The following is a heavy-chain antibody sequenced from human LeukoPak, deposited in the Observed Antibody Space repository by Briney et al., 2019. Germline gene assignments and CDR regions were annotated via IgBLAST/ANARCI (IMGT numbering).Heavy chain of an antibody. Sequence: ASVKVSCKASDYTFASYGISWVRQAPGQELEWMGWISAYNGNRNYVQKLQGRVTMTTDTSTSTAYMELRSLRSDDTAVYYCARVKALYCSSTSCYRGAFDIWGQGTMVTVSS. J-gene: IGHJ3*02. CDR2: ISAYNGNR. D-gene: IGHD2-2*02. CDR3: ARVKALYCSSTSCYRGAFDI. CDR1: DYTFASYG. V-gene: IGHV1-18*01.